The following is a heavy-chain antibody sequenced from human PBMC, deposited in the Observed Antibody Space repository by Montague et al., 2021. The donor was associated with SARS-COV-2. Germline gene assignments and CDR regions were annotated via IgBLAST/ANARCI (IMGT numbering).Heavy chain of an antibody. D-gene: IGHD4-17*01. CDR3: ARDWALGYGDFGYWFDP. CDR1: GFRFSSYW. CDR2: IKGDGSEK. J-gene: IGHJ5*02. V-gene: IGHV3-7*01. Sequence: SLRLSCAASGFRFSSYWMTWVRQAPGKGLEWVANIKGDGSEKYYVDSVKGRFTISRDKAKNSLYLQMNSLRTEDTAVYYCARDWALGYGDFGYWFDPWGQGTLVTVSS.